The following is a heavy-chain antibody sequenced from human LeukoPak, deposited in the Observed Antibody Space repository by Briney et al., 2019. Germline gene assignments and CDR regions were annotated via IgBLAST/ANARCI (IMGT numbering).Heavy chain of an antibody. CDR3: AKDLVVVTAIPDYYYYGMDV. V-gene: IGHV3-23*01. J-gene: IGHJ6*02. Sequence: GGSLRLSCAASGFTFSSYAMSWVRQAPGKGLEWVSAISGSGGSTYYADSVKGRFTISRDNSKNTLYLQMNSLRAEDTAVYYCAKDLVVVTAIPDYYYYGMDVWGQGTTVTVSS. CDR1: GFTFSSYA. D-gene: IGHD2-21*02. CDR2: ISGSGGST.